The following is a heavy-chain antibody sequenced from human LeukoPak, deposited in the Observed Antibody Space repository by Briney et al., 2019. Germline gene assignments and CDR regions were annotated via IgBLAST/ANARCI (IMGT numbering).Heavy chain of an antibody. V-gene: IGHV4-39*07. CDR3: ARASGYSGYDLDY. CDR2: IYYSGST. Sequence: SETLSLTCTVSGGSISSSSYYWGWIRQPPGKGLEWIGSIYYSGSTYYNPSLKSRVTISVDTSKNQFSLKLSSVTAADTAVYYCARASGYSGYDLDYWGQGTLVTVSS. CDR1: GGSISSSSYY. D-gene: IGHD5-12*01. J-gene: IGHJ4*02.